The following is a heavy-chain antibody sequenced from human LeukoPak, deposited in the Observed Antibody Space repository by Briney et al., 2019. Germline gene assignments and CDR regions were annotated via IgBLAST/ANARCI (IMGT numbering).Heavy chain of an antibody. Sequence: GASVKVSFKASGYTFTTCSLSWGRQAPGQSLGWMGWISVNNGGTNYAQSFQDRVTLTRDTSTNTAYLELRSLRADDTAIIYCATATQPRGYFLLWGQGTLVTVSS. CDR2: ISVNNGGT. D-gene: IGHD2-2*01. CDR1: GYTFTTCS. J-gene: IGHJ1*01. V-gene: IGHV1-18*01. CDR3: ATATQPRGYFLL.